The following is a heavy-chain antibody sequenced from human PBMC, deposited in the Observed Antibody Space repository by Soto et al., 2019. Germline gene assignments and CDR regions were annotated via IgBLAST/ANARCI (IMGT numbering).Heavy chain of an antibody. J-gene: IGHJ3*02. Sequence: PSETLSLTCTVSGGSISSGGYYWSWIRQHPGKGLEWIGYIYYSGSTYYNPSLKSRVTISVDTSKNQFSLKLSSVTAADTAVYYCARDGTWFGGVIVGRNAFDIWGQGTMVTV. D-gene: IGHD3-16*02. V-gene: IGHV4-31*03. CDR1: GGSISSGGYY. CDR3: ARDGTWFGGVIVGRNAFDI. CDR2: IYYSGST.